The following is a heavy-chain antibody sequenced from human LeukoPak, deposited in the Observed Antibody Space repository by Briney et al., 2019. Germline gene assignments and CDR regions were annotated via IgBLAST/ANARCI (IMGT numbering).Heavy chain of an antibody. CDR3: AKFSGAYDSSDYYYGFVDY. CDR1: GFTFSNYG. Sequence: QAGRSLRLSCAASGFTFSNYGMHWVRQAPGKGLEWVAVISYHGINKYYADSVKGRFTISRDNSKNTLYLQMNSLRAEDTAVYYCAKFSGAYDSSDYYYGFVDYWGQGTLVTVSS. CDR2: ISYHGINK. D-gene: IGHD3-22*01. J-gene: IGHJ4*02. V-gene: IGHV3-30*18.